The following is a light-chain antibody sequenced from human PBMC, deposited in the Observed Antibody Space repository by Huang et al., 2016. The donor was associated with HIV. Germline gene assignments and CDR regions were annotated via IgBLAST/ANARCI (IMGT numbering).Light chain of an antibody. J-gene: IGKJ4*01. V-gene: IGKV1-NL1*01. CDR3: QQYHSAPPLT. Sequence: DIQMTQSPSSLSASVGDRVTITCRASQDISNSLAWYQQKPGKAPKLLLYGTSRLESGVPSRFSGSGSGTDYTLTSSSLQPEDFPTYYCQQYHSAPPLTFGGGTKVEIK. CDR1: QDISNS. CDR2: GTS.